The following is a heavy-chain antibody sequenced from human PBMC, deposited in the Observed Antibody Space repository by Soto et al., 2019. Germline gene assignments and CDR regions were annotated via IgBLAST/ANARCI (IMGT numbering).Heavy chain of an antibody. J-gene: IGHJ6*02. CDR2: IWYDGSNK. V-gene: IGHV3-33*01. CDR3: ARGRYQLLHYGMDV. CDR1: GFTFSSYG. D-gene: IGHD2-2*01. Sequence: QVQLVESGGGVVQPGRSLRLSCAASGFTFSSYGMHWLRQAPGKGLEWVAVIWYDGSNKYYADSVKGRFTISRDNSKNTLYLQMNSLRAEGTAVYYCARGRYQLLHYGMDVWGQGTTVTVSS.